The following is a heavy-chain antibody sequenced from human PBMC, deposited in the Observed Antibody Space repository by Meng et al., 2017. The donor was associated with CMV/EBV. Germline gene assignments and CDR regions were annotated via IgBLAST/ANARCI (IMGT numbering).Heavy chain of an antibody. J-gene: IGHJ6*02. D-gene: IGHD1-26*01. V-gene: IGHV3-30*02. CDR3: VKEGKWGVGARYYYYGMDV. Sequence: GGSLRLSCAASGFIFNNYVMHWVRQAPGKGLEWVAFIRNDGSNKYYAESVKGRFTISRDNSRNTLYLQMNSLRAEDTAVYYCVKEGKWGVGARYYYYGMDVWGQGTTVTVSS. CDR1: GFIFNNYV. CDR2: IRNDGSNK.